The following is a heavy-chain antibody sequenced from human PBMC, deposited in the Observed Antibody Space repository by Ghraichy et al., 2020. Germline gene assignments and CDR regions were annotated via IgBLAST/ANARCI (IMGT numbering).Heavy chain of an antibody. CDR1: GFTFTNYA. Sequence: GGSLRLSCAASGFTFTNYALAWVRQAPGKGLEWVSAISGSGGSTFYADSVKGRFTISRDNSMNTPSLQMNGLRAEDTAVYYCAKDRYRSGWPITSLGYWGQGSLVTVSA. V-gene: IGHV3-23*01. J-gene: IGHJ4*02. CDR2: ISGSGGST. CDR3: AKDRYRSGWPITSLGY. D-gene: IGHD6-19*01.